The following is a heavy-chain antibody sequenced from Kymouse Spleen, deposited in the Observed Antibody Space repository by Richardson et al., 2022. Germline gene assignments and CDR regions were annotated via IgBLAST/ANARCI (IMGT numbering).Heavy chain of an antibody. Sequence: QVQLVESGGGVVQPGRSLRLSCAASGFTFSSYGMHWVRQAPGKGLEWVAVISYDGSNKYYADSVKGRFTISRDNSKNTLYLQMNSLRAEDTAVYYCAKETYSSSSLDYWGQGTLVTVSS. D-gene: IGHD6-6*01. J-gene: IGHJ4*02. V-gene: IGHV3-30*18. CDR1: GFTFSSYG. CDR3: AKETYSSSSLDY. CDR2: ISYDGSNK.